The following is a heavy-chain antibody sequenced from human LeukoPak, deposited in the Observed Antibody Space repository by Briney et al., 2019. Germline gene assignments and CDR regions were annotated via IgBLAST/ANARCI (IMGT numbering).Heavy chain of an antibody. D-gene: IGHD3-10*01. CDR1: GYTFTGYY. V-gene: IGHV1-2*02. J-gene: IGHJ4*02. Sequence: ASVEVSCKASGYTFTGYYMHLVRQGPGQGLEWMGWINPNSGGTNYAQKFQGRVTMTRDTSISTAYMELSRLRSDDTAVYYCARSYGSGSYSDYWGQGTLVTVSS. CDR2: INPNSGGT. CDR3: ARSYGSGSYSDY.